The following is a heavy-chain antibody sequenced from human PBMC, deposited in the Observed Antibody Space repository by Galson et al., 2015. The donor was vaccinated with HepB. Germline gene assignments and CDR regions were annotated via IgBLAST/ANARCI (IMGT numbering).Heavy chain of an antibody. V-gene: IGHV3-21*06. CDR2: ISSSNNYI. D-gene: IGHD1-26*01. CDR3: AASPYSGIVGATVLNF. Sequence: SLRLSCAASGFTFSNYTMNWVRQAPGKGLEWVACISSSNNYIYYADLVKGRFTISRDNANNSVSLQMNSLRAEDTAVYYCAASPYSGIVGATVLNFWGQGTLVAVSS. J-gene: IGHJ4*02. CDR1: GFTFSNYT.